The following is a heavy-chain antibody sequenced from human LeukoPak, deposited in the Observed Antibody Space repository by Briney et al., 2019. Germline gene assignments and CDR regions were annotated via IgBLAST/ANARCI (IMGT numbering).Heavy chain of an antibody. V-gene: IGHV3-21*01. CDR1: GFTFSSYS. CDR2: ISSSSSYI. J-gene: IGHJ4*02. CDR3: ARTPAFVVVPAAMEYYFDY. D-gene: IGHD2-2*01. Sequence: GGSLRLSCAASGFTFSSYSMNWVRQAPGKGLEWVSSISSSSSYIYYADSVKGRFTISRDNAKNSLYLQMNSLRAEDTAVYYCARTPAFVVVPAAMEYYFDYWGQGTLVTVSS.